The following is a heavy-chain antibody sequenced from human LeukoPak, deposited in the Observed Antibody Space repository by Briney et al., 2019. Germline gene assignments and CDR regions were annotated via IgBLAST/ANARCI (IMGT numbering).Heavy chain of an antibody. CDR3: ARDRIAVAVISARQNYYYYGMDV. J-gene: IGHJ6*02. Sequence: GASVKVSCKASGYTFTGYYMHWVRQAPGQGLEWMGWINPNSGGTNYAQKFQGRVTMTRDTSISTAYMELSRLRSDDTAVYYCARDRIAVAVISARQNYYYYGMDVWGQGTTVTVSS. CDR2: INPNSGGT. V-gene: IGHV1-2*02. D-gene: IGHD6-19*01. CDR1: GYTFTGYY.